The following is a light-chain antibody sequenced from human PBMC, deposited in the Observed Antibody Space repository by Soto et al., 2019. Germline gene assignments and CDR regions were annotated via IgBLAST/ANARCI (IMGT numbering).Light chain of an antibody. CDR2: DVN. CDR1: SSDVGGYPF. V-gene: IGLV2-8*01. CDR3: SAHAGSDAPIV. Sequence: QSVLTQPPSASGSPGQSVTISCTGTSSDVGGYPFVSLYQQHPGKAPKVLIYDVNNRPSGVPDRFSGSKSGNTASLTVSGLQAEDEAEYYCSAHAGSDAPIVFGTGTKVTVL. J-gene: IGLJ1*01.